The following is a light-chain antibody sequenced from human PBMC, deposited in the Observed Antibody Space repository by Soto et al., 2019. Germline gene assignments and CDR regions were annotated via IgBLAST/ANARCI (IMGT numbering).Light chain of an antibody. CDR3: CSYAGSGTYV. CDR1: SSDVGSYNL. CDR2: EDS. Sequence: QSVLTQPASVSGSPGQSITISCTGTSSDVGSYNLVSWYQQHPGKAPKLIIYEDSKRPSGVPNRFSGSKSGNTASLTISGLQAEDEADYYCCSYAGSGTYVFGTGTRSPS. J-gene: IGLJ1*01. V-gene: IGLV2-23*01.